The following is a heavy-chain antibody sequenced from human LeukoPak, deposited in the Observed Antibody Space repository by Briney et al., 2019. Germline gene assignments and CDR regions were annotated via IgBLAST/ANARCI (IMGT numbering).Heavy chain of an antibody. CDR3: AKDTLPLYGSGSYYNSYFDY. CDR2: ISGSGGST. Sequence: GGSLRLSCAASGFTFSSYAMSWVRQAPGKGLEWVSPISGSGGSTYYADSVKGRVTISRDKSKNTLYLQMNSLRAEDTAVYYCAKDTLPLYGSGSYYNSYFDYWGQGTLVTVSS. CDR1: GFTFSSYA. J-gene: IGHJ4*02. D-gene: IGHD3-10*01. V-gene: IGHV3-23*01.